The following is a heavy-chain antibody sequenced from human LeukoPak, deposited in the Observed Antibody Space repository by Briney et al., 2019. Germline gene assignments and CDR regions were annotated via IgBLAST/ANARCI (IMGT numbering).Heavy chain of an antibody. CDR3: ARLGELSLSKDAFDI. V-gene: IGHV3-21*01. D-gene: IGHD3-16*02. CDR1: GFTFSSYS. CDR2: ISSSSSYI. J-gene: IGHJ3*02. Sequence: PGGSLRLSCAASGFTFSSYSMNWVRQAPGKGLEWVSSISSSSSYIYYADSVKGRFTISRDNAKNSLYLQMNSLRAEDTAVYYCARLGELSLSKDAFDIWGQGTMVTVSS.